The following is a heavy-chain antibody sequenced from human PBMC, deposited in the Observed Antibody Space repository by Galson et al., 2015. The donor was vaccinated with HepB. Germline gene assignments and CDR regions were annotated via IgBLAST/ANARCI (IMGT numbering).Heavy chain of an antibody. D-gene: IGHD5-24*01. Sequence: SVKVSCKASGYTFSRYRISWVRQAPGQGLEWMGWINTYNGNTNYAKDHQGRVTLTTDTSTNTAYLDLRSLRSDDTDVYYCATGGMATIGGPTFDYWGQGTLVTVSS. J-gene: IGHJ4*02. CDR1: GYTFSRYR. CDR3: ATGGMATIGGPTFDY. CDR2: INTYNGNT. V-gene: IGHV1-18*01.